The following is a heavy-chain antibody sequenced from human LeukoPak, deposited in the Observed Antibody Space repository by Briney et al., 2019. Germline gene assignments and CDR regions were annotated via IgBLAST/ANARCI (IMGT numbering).Heavy chain of an antibody. CDR2: IYYSGST. CDR1: GDSISSSSYY. CDR3: ARRKDYNFDY. V-gene: IGHV4-39*01. D-gene: IGHD3-16*01. J-gene: IGHJ4*02. Sequence: SETLSLTCTVSGDSISSSSYYWGWIRQPPGKGLEWIGSIYYSGSTYYNPSLKSRVTISVDTSKNQFSLKLSSVTAADTAVYYCARRKDYNFDYWGQGTLVTVSS.